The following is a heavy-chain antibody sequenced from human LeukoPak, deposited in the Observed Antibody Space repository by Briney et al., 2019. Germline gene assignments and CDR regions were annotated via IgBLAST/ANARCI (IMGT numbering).Heavy chain of an antibody. CDR2: IQYDGRNI. D-gene: IGHD6-19*01. CDR1: GFSFSNYG. V-gene: IGHV3-30*02. J-gene: IGHJ4*02. CDR3: VGSSGWWGFDY. Sequence: GGSLRLSCAASGFSFSNYGMHWVRQAPGKGLEWVAFIQYDGRNIYYPDSVKGRFTISRDNSKNTVYLQMNSLRGEDTARYYCVGSSGWWGFDYWGQGTLVTVSS.